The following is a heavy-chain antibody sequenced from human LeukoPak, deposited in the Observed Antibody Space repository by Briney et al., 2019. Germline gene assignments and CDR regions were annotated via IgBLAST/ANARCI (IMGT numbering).Heavy chain of an antibody. CDR3: ARAAGIAAPGTRFDYFDS. V-gene: IGHV3-7*01. CDR1: GFTFSSYW. D-gene: IGHD6-25*01. Sequence: GGSLRLSCAASGFTFSSYWMTWVRQAPGKGLEWVANINDDGSDANYVDSVKGRFTVSRDNARNSLYLQMSSLRVEDTGVYYCARAAGIAAPGTRFDYFDSWGQGTLVTVSS. CDR2: INDDGSDA. J-gene: IGHJ4*02.